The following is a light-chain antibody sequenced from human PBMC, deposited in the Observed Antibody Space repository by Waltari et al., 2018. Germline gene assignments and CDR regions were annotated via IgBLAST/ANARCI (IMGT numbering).Light chain of an antibody. CDR3: HQHNNWPYT. V-gene: IGKV3-11*01. Sequence: DIVLTLSPATLSFFPGERVTLSCRASQCVNRYMALYQQKPGQAPRLLIYDISNRATGIPARFSGSGSGSDFTLTISSLEPEDFAVYYCHQHNNWPYTFGQGTKLEI. CDR2: DIS. J-gene: IGKJ2*01. CDR1: QCVNRY.